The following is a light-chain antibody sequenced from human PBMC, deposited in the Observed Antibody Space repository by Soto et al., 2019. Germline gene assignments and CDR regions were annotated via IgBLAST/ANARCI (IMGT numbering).Light chain of an antibody. Sequence: EIVLTQSPGTLSLSPGERATLSCRASQSVSSNLAWYQQKPGQAPRLLIYGAYTRATGIPARFSGSGSGTEFTLTISSLQSEDFALYYCQQFNNWPLTFGGGTKVDIK. J-gene: IGKJ4*01. CDR2: GAY. V-gene: IGKV3-15*01. CDR3: QQFNNWPLT. CDR1: QSVSSN.